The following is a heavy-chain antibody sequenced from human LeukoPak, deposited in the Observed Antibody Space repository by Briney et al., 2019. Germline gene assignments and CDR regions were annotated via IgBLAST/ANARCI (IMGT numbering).Heavy chain of an antibody. CDR2: IYYSGST. V-gene: IGHV4-39*07. D-gene: IGHD5-24*01. Sequence: SETLSLTCSVSGDSISSSTHYWGWIRQPPGKALEWIGSIYYSGSTYYNPSLKSRVTMSVDTSKNQFSLELSSVTAADTAVYYCARRGDGYNPDYWGQGTLVTVSS. J-gene: IGHJ4*02. CDR3: ARRGDGYNPDY. CDR1: GDSISSSTHY.